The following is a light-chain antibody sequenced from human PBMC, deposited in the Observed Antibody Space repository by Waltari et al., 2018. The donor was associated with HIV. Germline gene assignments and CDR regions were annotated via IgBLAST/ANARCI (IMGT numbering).Light chain of an antibody. V-gene: IGLV3-25*03. Sequence: SYELTQPPSVSVSPGQTARITCSGDALPKQYAYWYQQKPGQAPWVVIYKDSERASGIPERFSGSSSGTTVTLTISGVQAEDEADYYCQSADSSGTYPVVFGGGTKLTVL. CDR3: QSADSSGTYPVV. CDR1: ALPKQY. J-gene: IGLJ2*01. CDR2: KDS.